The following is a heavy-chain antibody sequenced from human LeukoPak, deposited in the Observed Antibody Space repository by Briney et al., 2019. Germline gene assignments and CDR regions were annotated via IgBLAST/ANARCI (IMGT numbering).Heavy chain of an antibody. J-gene: IGHJ4*02. D-gene: IGHD2-15*01. CDR2: INPNSGGT. V-gene: IGHV1-2*02. Sequence: ASVKVSCKASGYTFTGYYMHWVRQAPGQGLEWMGWINPNSGGTNYAQKFQGRVTMTRDTSISTAYMELSRLRSDDTAVYYCATRDVVVAATGHDYWGQGTLVTVSS. CDR3: ATRDVVVAATGHDY. CDR1: GYTFTGYY.